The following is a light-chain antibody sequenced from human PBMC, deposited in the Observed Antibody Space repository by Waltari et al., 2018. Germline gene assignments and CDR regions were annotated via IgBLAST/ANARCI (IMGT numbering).Light chain of an antibody. CDR3: QQRSLWPRT. CDR2: DVF. J-gene: IGKJ1*01. Sequence: EIVLTQSPATLSLSPGDTGTLSCRASQDISTDLAWYPHRPGQAPRLLMYDVFNRATGIPPRFSGSGSGTDFTLTISGLEPEDLAVYFCQQRSLWPRTFGPGTKVEI. V-gene: IGKV3-11*01. CDR1: QDISTD.